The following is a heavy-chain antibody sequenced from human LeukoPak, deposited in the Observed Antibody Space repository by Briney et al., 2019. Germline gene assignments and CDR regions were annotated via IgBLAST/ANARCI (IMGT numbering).Heavy chain of an antibody. Sequence: WASVKVSCKASGGTFNSYAISWVRQAPGQGLEWMGGIIPIFGTANYAQKFQGRVTITADESTSTAYMELSSLRSEDTAVYYCARGRGYSHNWFDPWGQGTLVTVSS. D-gene: IGHD5-18*01. CDR3: ARGRGYSHNWFDP. J-gene: IGHJ5*02. CDR2: IIPIFGTA. CDR1: GGTFNSYA. V-gene: IGHV1-69*13.